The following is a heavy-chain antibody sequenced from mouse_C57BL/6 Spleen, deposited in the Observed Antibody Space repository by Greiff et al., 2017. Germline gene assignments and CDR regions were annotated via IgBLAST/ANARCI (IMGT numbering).Heavy chain of an antibody. D-gene: IGHD1-1*01. V-gene: IGHV1-15*01. Sequence: VQLQESGAELVRPGASVTLSCKASGYTFTDYEMHWVKQTPVHGLEWIGAIDPETGGTAYNQKFKGKAILTADKSSSTAYMELRSLTSEDSAVYYCTHYYGSSCGFAYWGQGTLVTVSA. CDR2: IDPETGGT. CDR1: GYTFTDYE. J-gene: IGHJ3*01. CDR3: THYYGSSCGFAY.